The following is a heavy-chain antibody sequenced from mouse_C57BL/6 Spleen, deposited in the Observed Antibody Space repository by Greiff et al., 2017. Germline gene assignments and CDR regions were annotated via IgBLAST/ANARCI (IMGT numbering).Heavy chain of an antibody. J-gene: IGHJ4*01. D-gene: IGHD1-1*01. Sequence: VHLVESGPGLVQPSQSLSITCTVSGFSLTSYGVHWVRQSPGKGLEWLGVIWSGGSTDYNAAFISRLSISKDNSKSQVFFKMNSLQADDTAIYYCARNMYYGSSDYAMDDWGQGTSVTVSS. V-gene: IGHV2-2*01. CDR1: GFSLTSYG. CDR2: IWSGGST. CDR3: ARNMYYGSSDYAMDD.